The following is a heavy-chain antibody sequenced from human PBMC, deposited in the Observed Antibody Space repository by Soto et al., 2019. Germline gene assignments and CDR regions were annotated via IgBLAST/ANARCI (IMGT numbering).Heavy chain of an antibody. V-gene: IGHV3-23*01. CDR1: GFTFSSYA. D-gene: IGHD6-13*01. CDR3: PKGSGYSSSWYLYYYGMDV. CDR2: ISGSGGST. J-gene: IGHJ6*02. Sequence: PGGSLRLSCAASGFTFSSYAMSWVRQAPGKGLEWVSAISGSGGSTYYADSVKGRFTISRDNSKNTLYLQMNSLRAEDTAVYYCPKGSGYSSSWYLYYYGMDVWGQGTTVTVSS.